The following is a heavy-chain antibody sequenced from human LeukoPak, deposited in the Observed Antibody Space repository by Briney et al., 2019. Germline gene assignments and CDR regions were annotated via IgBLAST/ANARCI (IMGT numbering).Heavy chain of an antibody. J-gene: IGHJ4*02. V-gene: IGHV4-39*01. Sequence: PSETLSLTCTVSGGSISSSSYYWGWIRQPPGKGLEWIGSIYYSGSTYYNPSLKSRVTISVDTSKNQFSLKLSSVTAADTAVYYCARQGGAVVVVPAAIGYWGQGTLVTVSS. CDR1: GGSISSSSYY. CDR3: ARQGGAVVVVPAAIGY. D-gene: IGHD2-2*02. CDR2: IYYSGST.